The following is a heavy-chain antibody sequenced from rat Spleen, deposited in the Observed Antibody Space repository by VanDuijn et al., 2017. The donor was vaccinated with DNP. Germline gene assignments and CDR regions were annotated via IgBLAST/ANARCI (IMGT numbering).Heavy chain of an antibody. Sequence: EVQLVESGGVLVQPGRSLTLSCAASGFTFSSYDMAWVRQAPSKGLEWVATVVYDGSRTYYRDSVKGRFTISRDNVKSTLYLQMDSLRSEDTATYYCATFEGRDAWGQGTSVTVSS. CDR3: ATFEGRDA. CDR2: VVYDGSRT. J-gene: IGHJ4*01. V-gene: IGHV5S10*01. D-gene: IGHD1-11*01. CDR1: GFTFSSYD.